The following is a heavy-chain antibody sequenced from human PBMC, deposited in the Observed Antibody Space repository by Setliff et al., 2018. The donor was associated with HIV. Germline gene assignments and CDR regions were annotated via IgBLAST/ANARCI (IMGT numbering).Heavy chain of an antibody. V-gene: IGHV4-34*01. CDR1: GGSFSGFD. CDR3: ARSRDARGWYFDL. D-gene: IGHD6-6*01. CDR2: INHSDFT. Sequence: SETLSLTCAVYGGSFSGFDWNWSWIRQPPGKGLKWIGEINHSDFTNYNPSLKSRIAISVDTSKNQFSLKVSSVTAADAAVYYCARSRDARGWYFDLWGRGTLVTVSS. J-gene: IGHJ2*01.